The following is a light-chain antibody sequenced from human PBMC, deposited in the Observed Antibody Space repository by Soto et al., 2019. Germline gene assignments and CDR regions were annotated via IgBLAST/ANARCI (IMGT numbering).Light chain of an antibody. CDR2: GAS. Sequence: DIQMTQSPSSLSASVGDRVTVTCRASQSIATFLNWYQHKPGKAPKLLISGASNLQSGVPSRFSGSESGTYFTLTINSLHPEDFAAYYCPQSYSSLALTFGGGTKLEIK. CDR1: QSIATF. CDR3: PQSYSSLALT. V-gene: IGKV1-39*01. J-gene: IGKJ4*01.